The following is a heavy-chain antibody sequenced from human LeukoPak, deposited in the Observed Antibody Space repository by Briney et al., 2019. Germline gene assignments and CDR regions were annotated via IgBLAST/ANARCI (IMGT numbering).Heavy chain of an antibody. Sequence: GASVKVSCKASGYTFTDYYMHWVRQAPGQGREWMGWINPKSGGRSYAQRFQGRVTMTRDTSISTAYMELSRLRSDDTAVYYCATGERLVPAAMWFDYWGQGTLVTVSS. CDR3: ATGERLVPAAMWFDY. CDR2: INPKSGGR. CDR1: GYTFTDYY. D-gene: IGHD2-2*01. V-gene: IGHV1-2*02. J-gene: IGHJ4*02.